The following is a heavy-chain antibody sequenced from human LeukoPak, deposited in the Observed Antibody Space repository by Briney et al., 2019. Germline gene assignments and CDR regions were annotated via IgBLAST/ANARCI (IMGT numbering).Heavy chain of an antibody. CDR3: ARGGRGSAAVVAPRSFDI. Sequence: GGSLRLSCAASGFTFSSIHMVWVRQAPGKGLEWVSVTYTGGNSYYADSVTGRFIISRDISKNTLYLQMNSLRAEDSALYYCARGGRGSAAVVAPRSFDIWGQGTMVTVSS. V-gene: IGHV3-53*01. CDR1: GFTFSSIH. CDR2: TYTGGNS. J-gene: IGHJ3*02. D-gene: IGHD3-22*01.